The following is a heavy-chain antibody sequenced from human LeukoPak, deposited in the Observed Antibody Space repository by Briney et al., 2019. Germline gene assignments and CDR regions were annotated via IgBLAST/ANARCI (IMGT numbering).Heavy chain of an antibody. CDR2: TYYGGNT. J-gene: IGHJ4*02. CDR1: SRFLSRGGDY. Sequence: SETLSLTCTVSSRFLSRGGDYCTWIRQHPGKGLEWIGNTYYGGNTYYNPSLKSRGTISIHTSKNQFSLKLTSVTAADTSIYHCFVWKSDYILDYWGQGTLVTVSS. V-gene: IGHV4-31*03. D-gene: IGHD4-11*01. CDR3: FVWKSDYILDY.